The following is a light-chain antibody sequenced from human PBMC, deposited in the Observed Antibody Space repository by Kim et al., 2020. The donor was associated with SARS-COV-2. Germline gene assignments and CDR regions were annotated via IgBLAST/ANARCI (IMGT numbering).Light chain of an antibody. V-gene: IGLV1-40*01. CDR3: QSYDSSLSVVV. CDR2: GIS. J-gene: IGLJ2*01. CDR1: SSNIGAGYD. Sequence: QRVTISCTGSSSNIGAGYDVHWYQQLPGTAPKLLIYGISNRPSGVPDRFSGSKSGTSASLAITGLQAEDEADYYCQSYDSSLSVVVFGGGTQLTVL.